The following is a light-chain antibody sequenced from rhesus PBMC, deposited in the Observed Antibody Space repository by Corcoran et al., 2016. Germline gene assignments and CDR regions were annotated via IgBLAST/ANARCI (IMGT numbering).Light chain of an antibody. V-gene: IGKV1-44*01. Sequence: DIQMTQSPSSLSASVGDRVTITGRASQTISSYLAWYQQKPGKVPKHMNYAASSLESLVPSRFRGSGSGTEFTLTISSRQPEDFATSYCQQHNSHPFTFGPGTKLDIK. CDR1: QTISSY. CDR2: AAS. CDR3: QQHNSHPFT. J-gene: IGKJ3*01.